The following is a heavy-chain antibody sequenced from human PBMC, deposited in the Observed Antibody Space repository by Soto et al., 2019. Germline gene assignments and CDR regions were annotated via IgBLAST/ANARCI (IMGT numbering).Heavy chain of an antibody. J-gene: IGHJ6*02. CDR1: GGSISSSNW. CDR3: ARAPAMYYGSGAIKYGMDV. CDR2: IYHSGST. Sequence: SETLSLTCAVSGGSISSSNWWSWVRQPSGKGLEWIGEIYHSGSTNYNPSLKSRVTISVDKSKNQFSLKLSSVTAADTAVYYCARAPAMYYGSGAIKYGMDVWGQGTTVTV. D-gene: IGHD3-10*01. V-gene: IGHV4-4*02.